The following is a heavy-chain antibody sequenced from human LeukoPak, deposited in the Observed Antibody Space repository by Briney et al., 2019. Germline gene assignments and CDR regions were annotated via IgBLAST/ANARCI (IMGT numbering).Heavy chain of an antibody. Sequence: SQTLSLTCTVSGASISTGGFYWSWIPQHPGKGLEWIGNIYSSGSTSYNPSLMSRLSISVDTSKSQFSLELTSVTAADTAVYYCARASTSNYYYSYWGQGTLVTVSS. CDR1: GASISTGGFY. V-gene: IGHV4-31*03. D-gene: IGHD3-22*01. CDR2: IYSSGST. J-gene: IGHJ4*02. CDR3: ARASTSNYYYSY.